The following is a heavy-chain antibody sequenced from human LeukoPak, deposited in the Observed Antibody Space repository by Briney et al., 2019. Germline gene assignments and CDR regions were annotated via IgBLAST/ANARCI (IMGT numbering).Heavy chain of an antibody. D-gene: IGHD5-18*01. CDR2: INGGGTSI. CDR3: LRSRGNSYGYWDS. Sequence: GGSLRLSCAASGFTFSSDWMHWVRQVPGKGLVWVSRINGGGTSISYADSVKGRFTISRDNAKNMLYLQMNSLRGEDSAVYYRLRSRGNSYGYWDSWGQGTLVTVSS. V-gene: IGHV3-74*01. J-gene: IGHJ4*02. CDR1: GFTFSSDW.